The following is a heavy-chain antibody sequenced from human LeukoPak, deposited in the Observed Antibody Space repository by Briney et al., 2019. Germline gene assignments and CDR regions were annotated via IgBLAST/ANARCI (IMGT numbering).Heavy chain of an antibody. D-gene: IGHD3-16*01. J-gene: IGHJ4*02. CDR1: GFTFSSYG. Sequence: GRSLRLSCAASGFTFSSYGMHWVRQAPGKGLEWVAVISYDGSNKYYADSVKGRFTISRDNSKNTLYLQMNSLRAEDTAVYYCARGKEGVDYWGQGTLVTVSS. CDR2: ISYDGSNK. V-gene: IGHV3-30*03. CDR3: ARGKEGVDY.